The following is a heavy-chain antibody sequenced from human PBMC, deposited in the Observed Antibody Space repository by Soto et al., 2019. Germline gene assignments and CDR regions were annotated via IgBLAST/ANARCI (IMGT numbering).Heavy chain of an antibody. V-gene: IGHV1-69*13. CDR1: GGTFSSYA. CDR3: ARDRGIVVVPARGMDV. Sequence: GASVKVSCKASGGTFSSYAISWVRQAPGQGLEWMGGIIPIFGTANYAQKFQGRVTITADESTSTAYMELSSLRSEDTAVYYCARDRGIVVVPARGMDVWGQGTTVTVSS. J-gene: IGHJ6*02. CDR2: IIPIFGTA. D-gene: IGHD2-2*01.